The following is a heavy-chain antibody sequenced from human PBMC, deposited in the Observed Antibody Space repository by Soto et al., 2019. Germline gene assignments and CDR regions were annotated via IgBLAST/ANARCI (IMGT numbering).Heavy chain of an antibody. CDR3: AREQSIAAVGIPLYSYYYMDV. V-gene: IGHV1-69*08. CDR2: IVSFAGVP. CDR1: VDKFSSYT. D-gene: IGHD6-13*01. J-gene: IGHJ6*03. Sequence: QVQLVQSGAEVRNPGSSVKVSCKASVDKFSSYTISWVRQAPGQGLEWMGRIVSFAGVPSYAQIFQCRITITADSSSSTAYMELTSLTSDDTAVYYCAREQSIAAVGIPLYSYYYMDVWGEGPAVTVSS.